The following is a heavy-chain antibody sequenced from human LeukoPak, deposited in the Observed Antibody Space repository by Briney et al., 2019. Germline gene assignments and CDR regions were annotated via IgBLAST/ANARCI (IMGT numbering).Heavy chain of an antibody. D-gene: IGHD2-8*01. V-gene: IGHV4-59*01. CDR3: ARDTNLRDSFDI. CDR1: GGSISISNY. J-gene: IGHJ3*02. CDR2: VFYSGKT. Sequence: PSETLSLTCTVSGGSISISNYWSWIRQSPGKGLEWIGYVFYSGKTDYSPSLRSRVSMSVDTSKNQFSLKVTSVTAADTAVYYCARDTNLRDSFDIWGQGTMVTVSS.